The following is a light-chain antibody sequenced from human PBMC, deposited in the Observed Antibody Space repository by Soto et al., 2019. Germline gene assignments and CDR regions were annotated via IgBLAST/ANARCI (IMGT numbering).Light chain of an antibody. CDR1: QTISRA. V-gene: IGKV1D-13*01. J-gene: IGKJ1*01. CDR2: AAS. CDR3: QQYNNWPPVT. Sequence: IQMTQSTSSLSASVGDRVTITCRASQTISRALNWYQQKPGKAPKLLIYAASILQSGVPSRFSGSGSGTDFTLTISSLQPEDFAVYYCQQYNNWPPVTFGQGTKVDIK.